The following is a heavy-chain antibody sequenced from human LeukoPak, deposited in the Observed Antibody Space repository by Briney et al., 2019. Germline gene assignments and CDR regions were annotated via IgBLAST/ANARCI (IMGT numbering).Heavy chain of an antibody. CDR3: ARRSIAAAVDY. V-gene: IGHV4-39*01. CDR1: GGSIAGSSYY. D-gene: IGHD6-13*01. CDR2: VYYTGIT. J-gene: IGHJ4*02. Sequence: SETLFLTCSVSGGSIAGSSYYWGWIRQPPGKGLAWIGSVYYTGITDYNPSLKSRVTISVDTSKNKFSLNLTSVTAADTAVYYCARRSIAAAVDYWGQGTLVTVSS.